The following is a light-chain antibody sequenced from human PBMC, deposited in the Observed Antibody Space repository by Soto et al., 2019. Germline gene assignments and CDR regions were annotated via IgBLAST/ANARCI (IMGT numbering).Light chain of an antibody. J-gene: IGLJ1*01. CDR3: SSYTSSSTLEGV. V-gene: IGLV2-14*01. CDR2: EVA. Sequence: QSVLTQPASVSGSPGQSLTISCTGTSSDIGVYNSVSWFQHHPGKAPKLVIYEVANRPSGVSNRFSGSKSGNTASLTISGLQAEDEADYYCSSYTSSSTLEGVFGTGTKVTVL. CDR1: SSDIGVYNS.